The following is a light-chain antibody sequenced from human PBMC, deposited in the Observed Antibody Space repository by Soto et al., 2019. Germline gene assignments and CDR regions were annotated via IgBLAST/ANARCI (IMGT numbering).Light chain of an antibody. CDR2: GAS. J-gene: IGKJ1*01. CDR1: RSVGTW. CDR3: HLYNRKAWS. Sequence: IQLTQSPSTLSAPVGGRVTITCRGRRSVGTWVAWYQQKPGKAPKLLIYGASSMDSGMPSRFSGSGSGTEFTLTITTLQPDDFATYFCHLYNRKAWSFGPGTKVDIK. V-gene: IGKV1-5*01.